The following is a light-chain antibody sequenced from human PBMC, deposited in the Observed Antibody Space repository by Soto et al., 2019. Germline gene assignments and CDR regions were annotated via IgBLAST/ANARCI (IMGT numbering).Light chain of an antibody. V-gene: IGKV1-12*01. J-gene: IGKJ4*01. CDR1: QGVSSW. Sequence: DIQMTQSPSSVSASVGDRVTITCRASQGVSSWLAWYQQKPGRAPKLLIYGASTLQSGVPSRFSGSGSGTDFSLTIPTLHPEDSATYYCQQADNFPRTVGGGTKV. CDR2: GAS. CDR3: QQADNFPRT.